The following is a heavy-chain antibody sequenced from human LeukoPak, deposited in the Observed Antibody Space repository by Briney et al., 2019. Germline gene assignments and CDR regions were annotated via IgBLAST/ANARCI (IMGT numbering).Heavy chain of an antibody. CDR3: AIEQTDSYYPLDY. D-gene: IGHD3-10*01. CDR1: GYTFTRYG. CDR2: ISAYNGNT. J-gene: IGHJ4*02. V-gene: IGHV1-18*01. Sequence: ASVKVSCLASGYTFTRYGISGVRQAPGQGLEWMGWISAYNGNTNYAEKLQGRVTMTKDTSTSRAYMELSRLRSDDTSVYCCAIEQTDSYYPLDYWGQGTLVSVSS.